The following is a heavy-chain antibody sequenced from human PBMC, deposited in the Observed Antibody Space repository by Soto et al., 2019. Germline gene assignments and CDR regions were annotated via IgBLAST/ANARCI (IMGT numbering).Heavy chain of an antibody. D-gene: IGHD3-3*01. V-gene: IGHV3-74*01. CDR2: INPVGTIT. J-gene: IGHJ4*02. Sequence: GGSLRLSCAASEFSFNFYWMHWVRQTPGKGLVWVSRINPVGTITNYADSVEGRFIISRDNAATTLYLQMNSLSAEDTAIYYCTSDTFGLRDSWGQETLVTVSS. CDR3: TSDTFGLRDS. CDR1: EFSFNFYW.